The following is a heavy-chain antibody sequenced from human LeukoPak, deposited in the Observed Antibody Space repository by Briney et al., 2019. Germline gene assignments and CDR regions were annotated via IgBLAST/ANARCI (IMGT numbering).Heavy chain of an antibody. CDR2: IYTSGST. Sequence: SETLSLIRTVSGGSISSYYWRWIRQPAGKGLEWIGRIYTSGSTNYSRSIKSRVTISVDKSKNQFSLKLSSVTAADTAVYYCARDSRIAAAGPSFDYWGEGTLVTASS. D-gene: IGHD6-13*01. CDR1: GGSISSYY. CDR3: ARDSRIAAAGPSFDY. V-gene: IGHV4-4*07. J-gene: IGHJ4*02.